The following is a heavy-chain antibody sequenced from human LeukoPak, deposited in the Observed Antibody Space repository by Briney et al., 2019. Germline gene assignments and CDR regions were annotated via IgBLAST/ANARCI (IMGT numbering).Heavy chain of an antibody. CDR2: IYNDGSA. D-gene: IGHD2-15*01. CDR1: GFSVSDNY. V-gene: IGHV3-66*01. J-gene: IGHJ6*02. CDR3: ARARSQYCSGGSCSPAGYYYYGMDV. Sequence: PGESLRLSCAASGFSVSDNYMSWVRQAPGKRPEWVSLIYNDGSAAYADSVKGRFTISKDNSRNTLYLQMNSLRAEDTAVYYCARARSQYCSGGSCSPAGYYYYGMDVWGQGTTVTVSS.